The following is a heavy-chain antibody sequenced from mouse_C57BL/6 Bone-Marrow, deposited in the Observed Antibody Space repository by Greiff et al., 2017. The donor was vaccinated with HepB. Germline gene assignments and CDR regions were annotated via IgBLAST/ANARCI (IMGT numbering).Heavy chain of an antibody. J-gene: IGHJ1*03. Sequence: EVKLVESGGGLVKPGGSLKLSCAASGFTFSSYTMSWVRQTPEKRLEWVATISGGGGNTYYPDSVKGRFTISRDNAKNTLYLQMSSLRSEDTALYYCARPSTVVAKDYYFDVWGTGTTVTVSS. D-gene: IGHD1-1*01. CDR3: ARPSTVVAKDYYFDV. CDR2: ISGGGGNT. CDR1: GFTFSSYT. V-gene: IGHV5-9*01.